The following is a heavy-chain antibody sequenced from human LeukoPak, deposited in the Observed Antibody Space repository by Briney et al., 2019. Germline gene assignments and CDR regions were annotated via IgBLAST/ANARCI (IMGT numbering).Heavy chain of an antibody. V-gene: IGHV4-59*01. CDR2: IFYRGST. Sequence: SKTLSLTCTVSGGSISSYYWSWIRQPPGKRLEWIGYIFYRGSTNYNPSLKSRVAISEDTSKNQFSLNLSSVTAADTAVYYCARGGYYGSGSDDAFDIWGQGTMVTVSS. CDR1: GGSISSYY. CDR3: ARGGYYGSGSDDAFDI. D-gene: IGHD3-10*01. J-gene: IGHJ3*02.